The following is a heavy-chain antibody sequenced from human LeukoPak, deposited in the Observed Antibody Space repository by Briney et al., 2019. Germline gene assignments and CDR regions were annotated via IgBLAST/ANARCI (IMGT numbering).Heavy chain of an antibody. Sequence: GGSLRLSCAASGFTFSSYSMNWVRQAPGKGLEWVSYISSSSSTIYYADSVKGRFTISRDNAKSSLYLQMNSLRAEDTAVYYCARVGDYDYVWGSYRLWGAYAVDIWGQGTMVTVSS. J-gene: IGHJ3*02. CDR2: ISSSSSTI. CDR3: ARVGDYDYVWGSYRLWGAYAVDI. V-gene: IGHV3-48*01. D-gene: IGHD3-16*02. CDR1: GFTFSSYS.